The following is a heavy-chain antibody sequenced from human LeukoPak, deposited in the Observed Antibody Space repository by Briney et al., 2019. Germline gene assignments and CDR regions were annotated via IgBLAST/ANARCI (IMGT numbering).Heavy chain of an antibody. J-gene: IGHJ6*03. CDR2: IYYSGST. CDR1: GGSISSYY. Sequence: PSETLSLTCTVSGGSISSYYWSWIRQPPGKGLEWIGYIYYSGSTNYNPSLKSRVTISVDTSENQFSLKLSSVTAADTAVYYCARKSGYCSGGSCYGAHFYYYYMDVWGKGTTVTVSS. D-gene: IGHD2-15*01. CDR3: ARKSGYCSGGSCYGAHFYYYYMDV. V-gene: IGHV4-59*12.